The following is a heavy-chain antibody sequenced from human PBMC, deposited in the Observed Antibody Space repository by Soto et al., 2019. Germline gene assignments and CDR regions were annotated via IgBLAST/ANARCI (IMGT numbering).Heavy chain of an antibody. CDR1: AFTFNDYY. J-gene: IGHJ4*02. D-gene: IGHD1-1*01. CDR2: ITSDSSYT. Sequence: QVQLVESGGGLVKPGGSLRLSCAASAFTFNDYYMSWIRQTPGKGLEWLSYITSDSSYTHYADSVKGRFTISRDNAKKSLYLQMNSLRAEDTAVYYCAGGQDNLAVNFDNWGQGTLVTVSA. V-gene: IGHV3-11*05. CDR3: AGGQDNLAVNFDN.